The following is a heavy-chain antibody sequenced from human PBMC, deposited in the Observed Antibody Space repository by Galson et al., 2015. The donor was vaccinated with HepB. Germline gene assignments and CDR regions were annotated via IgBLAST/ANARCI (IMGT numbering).Heavy chain of an antibody. J-gene: IGHJ3*02. CDR1: GGPFSSYA. V-gene: IGHV1-69*06. CDR3: ARTDYYDSSGYSAFDI. CDR2: IIPMFGST. Sequence: SVKVSCKAPGGPFSSYAISWVRQAPGQGLAWMGGIIPMFGSTNYAQKFQGRFTITADTSTSTAYMELSSLTSEDTAVFYCARTDYYDSSGYSAFDIWGQGTMVTVSS. D-gene: IGHD3-22*01.